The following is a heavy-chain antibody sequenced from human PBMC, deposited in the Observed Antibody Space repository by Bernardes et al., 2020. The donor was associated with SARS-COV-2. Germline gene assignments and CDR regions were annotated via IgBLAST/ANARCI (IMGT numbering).Heavy chain of an antibody. CDR1: GYTFTSYY. CDR2: INPSGGST. Sequence: ASVKGSCKASGYTFTSYYMHWVRQAPGQGLEWMGIINPSGGSTSYAQKFQGRVTMTRDTSTSTVYMELSSLRSEDTAVYYCARRRYFDWTNYYYYGMDVWGQGTTVTVSS. D-gene: IGHD3-9*01. J-gene: IGHJ6*02. V-gene: IGHV1-46*01. CDR3: ARRRYFDWTNYYYYGMDV.